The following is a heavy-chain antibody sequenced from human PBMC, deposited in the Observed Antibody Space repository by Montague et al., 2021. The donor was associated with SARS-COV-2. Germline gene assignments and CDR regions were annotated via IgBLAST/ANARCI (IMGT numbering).Heavy chain of an antibody. V-gene: IGHV4-59*01. CDR2: TYYSGST. CDR3: ARVEGMIGGITHFDY. Sequence: SETLSLTCSVSGASMKSYYWTWVRQSPGKGPQWLGYTYYSGSTSYDPSLQSRLTMTVDTSKNQFTLRLMSVTAADSAVYYCARVEGMIGGITHFDYWGQGLPVTVSS. J-gene: IGHJ4*02. CDR1: GASMKSYY. D-gene: IGHD2-21*01.